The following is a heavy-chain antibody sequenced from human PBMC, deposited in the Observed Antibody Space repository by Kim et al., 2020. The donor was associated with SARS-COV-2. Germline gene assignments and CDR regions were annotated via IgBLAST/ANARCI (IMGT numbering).Heavy chain of an antibody. Sequence: SVKVSCKASGGTFSSYTISWVRQAPGQGLEWMGRIIPILGIANYAQKFQGRVTITADKSTSTAYMELSSLRSEDTAVYYCARGCSGGSCPYYYYYGMDVWGQGTTVTVSS. D-gene: IGHD2-15*01. CDR1: GGTFSSYT. J-gene: IGHJ6*02. CDR2: IIPILGIA. CDR3: ARGCSGGSCPYYYYYGMDV. V-gene: IGHV1-69*02.